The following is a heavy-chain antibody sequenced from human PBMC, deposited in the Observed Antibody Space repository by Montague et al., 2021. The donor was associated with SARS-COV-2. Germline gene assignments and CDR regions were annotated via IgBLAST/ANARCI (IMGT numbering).Heavy chain of an antibody. J-gene: IGHJ6*02. V-gene: IGHV4-39*07. CDR1: GGSISSSSYY. CDR3: ARDPSRQPLLYPIGDYYYGMDV. CDR2: IYYSGST. Sequence: SETLSLTCTVSGGSISSSSYYWGWIRQAPGKGLEWIGSIYYSGSTYYNPSLKSRVTISVGTSKNQFSLKLSSVTAADTAVYYCARDPSRQPLLYPIGDYYYGMDVWGQGTTVTVS. D-gene: IGHD2-2*02.